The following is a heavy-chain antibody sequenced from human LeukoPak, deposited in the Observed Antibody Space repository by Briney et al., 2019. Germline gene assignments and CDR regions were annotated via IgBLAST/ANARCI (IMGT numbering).Heavy chain of an antibody. J-gene: IGHJ4*02. CDR3: AKEGSVCRNGICRYFDY. Sequence: PGRSLRLSCAASGFTFEGCVMHWVRQAPGKGLEWVSSINWDSGYIEYADSVRGRFTISRDNAKNSLYLQMNSLKPGDTALYFCAKEGSVCRNGICRYFDYWGQGTPVTVSS. D-gene: IGHD2-8*01. CDR2: INWDSGYI. V-gene: IGHV3-9*01. CDR1: GFTFEGCV.